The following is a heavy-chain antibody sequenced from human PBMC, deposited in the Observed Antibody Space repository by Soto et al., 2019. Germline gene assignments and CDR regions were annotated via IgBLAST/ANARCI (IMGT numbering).Heavy chain of an antibody. V-gene: IGHV1-69*01. CDR3: ARGRYCSSTSCYTIGRYYYYYGMDV. D-gene: IGHD2-2*02. CDR1: GGTFSSYA. Sequence: QVQLVQSGAEVKKPGSSVKVSCKASGGTFSSYAISWVRQAHGQGLEWMGGIIPIFGTANYAQKFQGRVTITADESTSTAYMELSSLRSEDTAVYYCARGRYCSSTSCYTIGRYYYYYGMDVWGQGTTVTVSS. CDR2: IIPIFGTA. J-gene: IGHJ6*02.